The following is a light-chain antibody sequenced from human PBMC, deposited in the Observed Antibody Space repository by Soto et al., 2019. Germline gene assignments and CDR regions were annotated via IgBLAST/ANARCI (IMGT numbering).Light chain of an antibody. Sequence: SDELTQPTSVSVSPGQTARIPCSGDALPKQYAYWYRQKPGQAPVVVIYQDSERPSGIPERFSGSTSGTTVTLTISGVQAEDEADYYCQSADSSAKWVFGGGTKLTVL. CDR3: QSADSSAKWV. V-gene: IGLV3-25*03. CDR2: QDS. J-gene: IGLJ3*02. CDR1: ALPKQY.